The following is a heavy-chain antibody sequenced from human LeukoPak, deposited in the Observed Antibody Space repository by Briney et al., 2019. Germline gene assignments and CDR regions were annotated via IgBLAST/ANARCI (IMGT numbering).Heavy chain of an antibody. Sequence: SETLSLTCSVPGFSISSYYYSWVRQPAGEGLEWIGRVDPSGEKNYNPSLKSRVTMSLDTSKNQVSLRLTSVTAADTAVYYCARGIQGKSFDYWGQGTLVTVSS. CDR2: VDPSGEK. D-gene: IGHD5-18*01. CDR1: GFSISSYY. J-gene: IGHJ4*02. CDR3: ARGIQGKSFDY. V-gene: IGHV4-4*07.